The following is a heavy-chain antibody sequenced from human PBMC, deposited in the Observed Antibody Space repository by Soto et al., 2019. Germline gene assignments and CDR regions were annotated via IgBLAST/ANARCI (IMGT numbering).Heavy chain of an antibody. CDR3: ARQESPYYFDY. CDR2: IYYSGST. CDR1: GGSISSSSYY. Sequence: PSETLSLTCTVSGGSISSSSYYWGWIRQPPGKGLEWIGSIYYSGSTYYNPSLKSRVTISVDTSKNQFSLKLSSVTAADTAVYYCARQESPYYFDYWGQGTLVTVSS. V-gene: IGHV4-39*01. J-gene: IGHJ4*02.